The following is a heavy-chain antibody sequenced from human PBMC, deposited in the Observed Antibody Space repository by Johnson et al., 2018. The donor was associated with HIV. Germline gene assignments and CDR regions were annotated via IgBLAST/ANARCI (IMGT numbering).Heavy chain of an antibody. CDR1: GFTFSSYA. CDR2: ISYDGINK. D-gene: IGHD1-26*01. Sequence: QVQLVESGGGVVQPGRSLRLSCAASGFTFSSYAMHWVRQAPGKGLEWVAIISYDGINKYYTDSVKGRFTISRDNSKNTLYLQMNSLRIEDTAVYYCAKDPVGATWAFDIWGQGTMVTVSS. V-gene: IGHV3-30-3*01. J-gene: IGHJ3*02. CDR3: AKDPVGATWAFDI.